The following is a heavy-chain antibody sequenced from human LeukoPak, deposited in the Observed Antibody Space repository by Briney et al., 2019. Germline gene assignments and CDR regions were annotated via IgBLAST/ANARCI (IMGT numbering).Heavy chain of an antibody. CDR2: ISAYNGNT. D-gene: IGHD6-19*01. V-gene: IGHV1-18*01. CDR3: ARDRYSSASSEVFDP. J-gene: IGHJ5*02. CDR1: GYTFTSYG. Sequence: GASVTVSCKASGYTFTSYGISWVRQAPGQGLEWMGWISAYNGNTNYAQKLQGRVTMTTDTSTSTAYMELRSLRSDDTAVYYCARDRYSSASSEVFDPWGQGTLVTVSS.